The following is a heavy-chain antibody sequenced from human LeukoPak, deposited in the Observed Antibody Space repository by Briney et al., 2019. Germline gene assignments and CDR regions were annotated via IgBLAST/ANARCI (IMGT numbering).Heavy chain of an antibody. J-gene: IGHJ4*02. CDR2: ISSSSSYI. CDR3: ARELRGIQLWYFDY. CDR1: GFTFSSYS. V-gene: IGHV3-21*01. Sequence: GGSLRLSCAASGFTFSSYSMNWVRQAPGKGLEWVSSISSSSSYIYYADSVKGRFTISRDNAKNSLYLQMNSLRAEDTAVYYCARELRGIQLWYFDYWGQGTLVTVSP. D-gene: IGHD5-18*01.